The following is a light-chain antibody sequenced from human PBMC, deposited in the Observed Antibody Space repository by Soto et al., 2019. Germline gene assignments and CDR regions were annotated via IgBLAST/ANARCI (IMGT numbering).Light chain of an antibody. J-gene: IGLJ2*01. Sequence: QSVLTKPRSVSGSPGQSVTISCTGTSSDVGGYNYVSWYQQHPGKAPKLMIYDVSKRPSGVPDRFSGSKSGNTASLTISGLQAEDEADYYCCSYAGSYNVVFGGGTKLTVL. CDR1: SSDVGGYNY. V-gene: IGLV2-11*01. CDR2: DVS. CDR3: CSYAGSYNVV.